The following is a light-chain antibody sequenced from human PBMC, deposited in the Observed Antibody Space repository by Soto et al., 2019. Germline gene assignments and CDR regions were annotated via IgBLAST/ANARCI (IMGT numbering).Light chain of an antibody. CDR1: SSDVGGYNY. J-gene: IGLJ1*01. V-gene: IGLV2-14*01. CDR2: EVS. Sequence: QSALTQPASVSGSPGPSITISCTGTSSDVGGYNYVSWYQQHPGKAPKLMIYEVSNRPSGVSNRFSGSKSGNTASLTIAGLQAEDEADYYCISYTSSSTPYVFGTGTQLTVL. CDR3: ISYTSSSTPYV.